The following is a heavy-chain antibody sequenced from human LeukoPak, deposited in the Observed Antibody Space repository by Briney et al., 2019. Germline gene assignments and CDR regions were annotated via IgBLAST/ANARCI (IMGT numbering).Heavy chain of an antibody. D-gene: IGHD3-3*01. CDR1: RFTFDEYG. J-gene: IGHJ4*02. CDR2: INWNGRSI. CDR3: ARDRSGYPDY. V-gene: IGHV3-20*04. Sequence: PGGSLRLSCAASRFTFDEYGMSWVRQTAGKGLEWVSGINWNGRSIGYADSVKGRFTVSRDNAKNSLYLQMNSLRAEDTAVYYCARDRSGYPDYWGQGTLVTVSS.